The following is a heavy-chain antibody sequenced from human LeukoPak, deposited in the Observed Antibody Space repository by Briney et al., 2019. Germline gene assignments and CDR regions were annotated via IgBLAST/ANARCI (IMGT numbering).Heavy chain of an antibody. D-gene: IGHD3-16*01. V-gene: IGHV3-48*03. CDR2: ISSSGSTI. J-gene: IGHJ4*02. CDR3: ARVRAYYLDY. Sequence: GGSLRLSCAASGFTFSGYEMNWVRQAPGKGLEWVSYISSSGSTIYYADSVKGRFTISRDNAKNSLYLQMNSLRAEDTAVYYAARVRAYYLDYWGQGTLVTVSS. CDR1: GFTFSGYE.